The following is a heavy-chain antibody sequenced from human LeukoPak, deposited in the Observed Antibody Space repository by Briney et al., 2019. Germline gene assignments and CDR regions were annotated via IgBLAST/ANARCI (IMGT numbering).Heavy chain of an antibody. Sequence: SHTLSLTCAVDGGSFSGYYWSWIRQPPGKGPEWIGEINHSGSTNYNPSLKSAATISVDTSKNRFSLKLSSVTAADTAVYYCARGREAIRAQITIVRGVAQKHYSCMDVWGQGTTVTVSS. V-gene: IGHV4-34*01. D-gene: IGHD3-10*01. J-gene: IGHJ6*02. CDR3: ARGREAIRAQITIVRGVAQKHYSCMDV. CDR1: GGSFSGYY. CDR2: INHSGST.